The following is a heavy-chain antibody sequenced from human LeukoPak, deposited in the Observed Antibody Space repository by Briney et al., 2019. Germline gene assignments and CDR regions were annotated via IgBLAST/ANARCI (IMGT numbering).Heavy chain of an antibody. CDR2: IDSDGSGT. J-gene: IGHJ5*02. Sequence: GGSLRLSCAASGFTFSAYYIHWVRQAPGKGLEWVSRIDSDGSGTIYADSVRGRFTISRDNAKNTLFLQMNSLRVEDTAVYYCARGGVYHGFQSWGQGTLVTVSS. V-gene: IGHV3-74*01. CDR3: ARGGVYHGFQS. D-gene: IGHD5/OR15-5a*01. CDR1: GFTFSAYY.